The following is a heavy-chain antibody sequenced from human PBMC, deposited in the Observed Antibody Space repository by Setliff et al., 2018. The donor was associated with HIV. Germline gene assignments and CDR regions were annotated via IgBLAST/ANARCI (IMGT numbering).Heavy chain of an antibody. CDR2: IYTSGST. D-gene: IGHD2-2*01. V-gene: IGHV4-61*09. J-gene: IGHJ5*02. CDR1: GGSISSGSYY. CDR3: AREGVPAAVMWFDP. Sequence: SETLSLTCTVSGGSISSGSYYWSWIWQPAGKGLEWIGHIYTSGSTNYNPSLKSRVTISVDTSKNQFSLKLSSVTASDTAVYYCAREGVPAAVMWFDPWGQGTLVTSPQ.